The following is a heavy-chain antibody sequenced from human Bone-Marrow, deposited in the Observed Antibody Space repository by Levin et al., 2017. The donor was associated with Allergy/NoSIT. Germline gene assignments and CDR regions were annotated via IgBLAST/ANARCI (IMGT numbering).Heavy chain of an antibody. V-gene: IGHV1-69*02. D-gene: IGHD2-15*01. CDR2: IIAVPGIA. CDR1: GGTFSTYT. J-gene: IGHJ5*02. Sequence: LVKVSCKASGGTFSTYTISWVRQAPGQGLEWMGRIIAVPGIANYAQKFQGRVTFIADKSTSTAYMELSSLRSEDTAVYFCARGDRDCSGGSCYGSWFDPWGQGTLVTVSS. CDR3: ARGDRDCSGGSCYGSWFDP.